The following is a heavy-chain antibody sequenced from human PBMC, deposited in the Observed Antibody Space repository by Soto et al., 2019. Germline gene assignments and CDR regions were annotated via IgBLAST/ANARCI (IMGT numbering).Heavy chain of an antibody. CDR1: GFTFSDYY. CDR2: ISSSGSTI. CDR3: AREVPYPYYDKDAFDI. V-gene: IGHV3-11*01. D-gene: IGHD3-22*01. J-gene: IGHJ3*02. Sequence: ESGGGLVKPGGSLRLSCAASGFTFSDYYMSWIRQAPGKGLEWVSYISSSGSTIYYADSVKGRFTISRDNAKNSLYLQMNSLRAEDTAVYYCAREVPYPYYDKDAFDIWGQGTMVTVSS.